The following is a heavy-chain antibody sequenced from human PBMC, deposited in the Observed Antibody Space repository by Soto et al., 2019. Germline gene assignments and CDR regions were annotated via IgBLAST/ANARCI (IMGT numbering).Heavy chain of an antibody. CDR3: ARGSPSSTTLGWFDP. CDR2: INPRGGGGST. Sequence: QGQLVQSGAEVKKPGASVKASCKASGYTFISYYIHWVRQAPGQGLEWMGTINPRGGGGSTTYAQKFHDRVTMTRDTSTSTVYMELSSLTSEDTAMYYCARGSPSSTTLGWFDPWGQGTLVTVSS. J-gene: IGHJ5*02. V-gene: IGHV1-46*01. CDR1: GYTFISYY. D-gene: IGHD2-2*01.